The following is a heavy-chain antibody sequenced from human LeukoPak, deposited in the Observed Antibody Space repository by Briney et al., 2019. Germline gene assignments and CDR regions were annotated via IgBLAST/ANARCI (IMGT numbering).Heavy chain of an antibody. V-gene: IGHV1-8*03. J-gene: IGHJ4*02. CDR3: AKDYDFWSGYYHY. CDR1: GYTFTSYD. D-gene: IGHD3-3*01. CDR2: MNPNSGNT. Sequence: ASVKVSCKASGYTFTSYDINWVRQATGQGLEWMGWMNPNSGNTGYAQKFQGRVTITRNTSISTAYMELSSLRSEDTAVYYCAKDYDFWSGYYHYWGQGTLVTVSS.